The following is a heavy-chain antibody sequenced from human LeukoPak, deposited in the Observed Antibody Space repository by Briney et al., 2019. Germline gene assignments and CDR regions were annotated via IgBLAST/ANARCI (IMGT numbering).Heavy chain of an antibody. V-gene: IGHV4-61*01. Sequence: SETLSLTCTVSGYSISSGYYWGWIRQPPGKGLEWIGYIYYSGSTNYNPSLKSRVTISVDASKNQFSLKLSSVTAADTAVYYCARGAYCGGDCSTPSAEYFQHWGQGTLVTVSS. J-gene: IGHJ1*01. CDR2: IYYSGST. CDR1: GYSISSGYY. CDR3: ARGAYCGGDCSTPSAEYFQH. D-gene: IGHD2-21*02.